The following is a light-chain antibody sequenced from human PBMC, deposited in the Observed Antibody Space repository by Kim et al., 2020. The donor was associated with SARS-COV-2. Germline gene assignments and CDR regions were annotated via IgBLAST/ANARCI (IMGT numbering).Light chain of an antibody. J-gene: IGLJ1*01. CDR1: SSDVGGYDF. Sequence: GQSATVSCTGTSSDVGGYDFVSWYQQYPGRAPKLIIYDVNKRPSGVPDRFSGSKSGNTAFLTISGLQAEDEADYYCCSYAGSYTYVFETGTKVTVL. V-gene: IGLV2-11*03. CDR3: CSYAGSYTYV. CDR2: DVN.